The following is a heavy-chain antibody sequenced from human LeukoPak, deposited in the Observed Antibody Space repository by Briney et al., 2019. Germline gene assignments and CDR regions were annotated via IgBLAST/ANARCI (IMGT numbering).Heavy chain of an antibody. CDR3: AKDPVDFWSGYSRFDY. CDR1: GFTFSSYA. Sequence: GGSLRLSCAASGFTFSSYAMSWVRQAPGKGLEWVSAISGSGGSTYYADSVKGRFTISRDNSKNTLYLQMNSLRAEDPAVYYCAKDPVDFWSGYSRFDYWGQGTLVTVSS. J-gene: IGHJ4*02. V-gene: IGHV3-23*01. D-gene: IGHD3-3*01. CDR2: ISGSGGST.